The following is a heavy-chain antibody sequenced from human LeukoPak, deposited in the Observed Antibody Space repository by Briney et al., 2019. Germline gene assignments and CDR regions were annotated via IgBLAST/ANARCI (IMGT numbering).Heavy chain of an antibody. J-gene: IGHJ6*03. V-gene: IGHV3-48*03. CDR1: GFTFSSYE. Sequence: GGSLRLSCAASGFTFSSYEMNWVRQAPGKGLEWVSYISSSSSTIYYADSVKGRFTISRDNAKNSLYLQMNSLRAEDTAVYYCARDQGGYSYGPLGYYYYYMDVWGKGTTVTVSS. D-gene: IGHD5-18*01. CDR3: ARDQGGYSYGPLGYYYYYMDV. CDR2: ISSSSSTI.